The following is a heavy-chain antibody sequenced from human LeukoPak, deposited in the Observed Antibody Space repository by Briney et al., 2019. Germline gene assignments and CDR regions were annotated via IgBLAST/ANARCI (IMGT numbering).Heavy chain of an antibody. Sequence: GGSLRLSCAASGFTFSSYWMHWVRQAPGKGLVWVSFLRSDESNTRYADSVKGRFTISRDNAKNTLYLQMNSLRAEDTAMYYCARANYYGMDVWGQGTTVTVSS. CDR1: GFTFSSYW. V-gene: IGHV3-74*01. CDR3: ARANYYGMDV. CDR2: LRSDESNT. J-gene: IGHJ6*02.